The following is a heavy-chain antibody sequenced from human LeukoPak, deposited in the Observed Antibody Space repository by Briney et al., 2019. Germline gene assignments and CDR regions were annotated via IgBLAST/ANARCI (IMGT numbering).Heavy chain of an antibody. V-gene: IGHV3-15*01. J-gene: IGHJ3*02. CDR3: TTAPLPSIAAEGDAFDI. CDR1: GFTFSNAW. D-gene: IGHD6-13*01. Sequence: GGSLRLSCAASGFTFSNAWMSWVRQAPGKGLEWVGRIKSKTDGGTTDYAATVKGRFTISRDDSKNTLYLQMNSLKTDDTAVYFCTTAPLPSIAAEGDAFDIWGQGTMVTVSS. CDR2: IKSKTDGGTT.